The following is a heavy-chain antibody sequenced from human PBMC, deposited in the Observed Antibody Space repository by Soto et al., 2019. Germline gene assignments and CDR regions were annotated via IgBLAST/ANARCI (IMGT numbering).Heavy chain of an antibody. Sequence: VQLAESGGGVVQPGRSLRLSCAASGFTFSSYGMHWVRQAPGKGLEWVAVISYDGSNKYYADSVKGRFTISRDNSKNTLYLQMNSLRAEDTAVYYCAKTTMVRGVITDYYYGMDVWGQGTTVTVSS. CDR1: GFTFSSYG. CDR2: ISYDGSNK. V-gene: IGHV3-30*18. CDR3: AKTTMVRGVITDYYYGMDV. D-gene: IGHD3-10*01. J-gene: IGHJ6*02.